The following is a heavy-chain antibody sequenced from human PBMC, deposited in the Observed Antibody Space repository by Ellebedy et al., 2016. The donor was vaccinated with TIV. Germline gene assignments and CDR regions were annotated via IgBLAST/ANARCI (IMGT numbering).Heavy chain of an antibody. CDR3: ARARLTGNYPDFFDS. CDR2: ISYDGSNK. Sequence: GESLKISCAASGFTFSSYGMHWVRQAPGKGLEWVAVISYDGSNKYYADSVKGRFTISRDNSKNTLYLQMNSLRAEDTAVYYCARARLTGNYPDFFDSWGQGTLVTVSS. CDR1: GFTFSSYG. V-gene: IGHV3-30*03. J-gene: IGHJ4*02. D-gene: IGHD3-9*01.